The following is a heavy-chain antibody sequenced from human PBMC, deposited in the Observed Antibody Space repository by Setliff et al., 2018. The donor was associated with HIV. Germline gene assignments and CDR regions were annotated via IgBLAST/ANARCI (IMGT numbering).Heavy chain of an antibody. CDR1: GYTFTVKH. CDR2: ISPDSGDT. Sequence: AGVKVSCKTSGYTFTVKHLHWVRQAPGQGVEWVGKISPDSGDTFYAQKFQGRVTLTRDTSITTAYMELSTLRDDDTAVYYCASEAAAPGRGNPLDYWGQGTLVTVSS. V-gene: IGHV1-2*02. CDR3: ASEAAAPGRGNPLDY. J-gene: IGHJ4*02. D-gene: IGHD6-25*01.